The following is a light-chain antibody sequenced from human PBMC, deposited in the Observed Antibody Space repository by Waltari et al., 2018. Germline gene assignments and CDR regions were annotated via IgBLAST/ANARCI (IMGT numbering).Light chain of an antibody. CDR2: GAS. CDR3: QQYNNWPPGT. J-gene: IGKJ1*01. V-gene: IGKV3-15*01. CDR1: QSVSSD. Sequence: EIVMTQSPATLSVSPGERATPSCRASQSVSSDLAWYQQKPGQAPRLLIYGASTRATGIPARFSGSGSGTEYTLTISSLHSEDFAVYYCQQYNNWPPGTFGQGTKVEIK.